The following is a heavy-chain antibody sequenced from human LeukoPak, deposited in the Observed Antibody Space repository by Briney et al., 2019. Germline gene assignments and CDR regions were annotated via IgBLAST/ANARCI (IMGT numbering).Heavy chain of an antibody. CDR3: ARQYSSSWYVAITGWFDP. CDR1: GFTFSSYG. Sequence: PGGSLRLSCAASGFTFSSYGMHWVRQAPGKGLEGVAVIWYDGSNNYYADSVKGRFTISSDNSKNTLYLQMNSLRAEDTAVYYCARQYSSSWYVAITGWFDPWGQGTLVTVSS. V-gene: IGHV3-33*01. CDR2: IWYDGSNN. J-gene: IGHJ5*02. D-gene: IGHD6-13*01.